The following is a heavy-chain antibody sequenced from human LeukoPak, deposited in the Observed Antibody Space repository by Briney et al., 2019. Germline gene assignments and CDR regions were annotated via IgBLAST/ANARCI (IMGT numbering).Heavy chain of an antibody. J-gene: IGHJ4*02. CDR2: IKSKTDGGTT. CDR3: TTDRWAMVGFDY. Sequence: GRSLRLSCAASGFTFSSYGMHWVRQAPGKGLEWVGRIKSKTDGGTTDYAAPVKGRFTISRDDSKNTLYLQMNSLKTEDTAVYYCTTDRWAMVGFDYWGQGTLVTVSS. CDR1: GFTFSSYG. D-gene: IGHD5-18*01. V-gene: IGHV3-15*01.